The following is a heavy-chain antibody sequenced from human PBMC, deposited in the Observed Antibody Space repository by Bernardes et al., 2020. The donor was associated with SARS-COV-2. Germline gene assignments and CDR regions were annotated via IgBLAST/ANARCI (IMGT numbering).Heavy chain of an antibody. Sequence: ASVKVSCKASGYTFTSYGIIWVRQAPGQGLEWMGWISAYNGNTNYAQKLQGRVTMTTDTSTSTAYMELRSLRSDDTAVYYCARDLRWLQTFGNFDYWGQGTLVTVSS. D-gene: IGHD5-12*01. CDR2: ISAYNGNT. CDR3: ARDLRWLQTFGNFDY. V-gene: IGHV1-18*01. J-gene: IGHJ4*02. CDR1: GYTFTSYG.